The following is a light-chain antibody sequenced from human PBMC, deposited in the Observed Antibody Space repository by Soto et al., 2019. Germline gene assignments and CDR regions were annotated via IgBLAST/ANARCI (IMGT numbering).Light chain of an antibody. CDR2: KAS. J-gene: IGKJ1*01. Sequence: DIQMTQSPSTLSASVGDRVTISCRASQSIYRWLAWYQQKPGKAPKLLIYKASSLESGVPSRFSGSGSGTEFTLTISSLQPDDFAPYYCHQYNSYPWTFGQGTKVEIK. CDR3: HQYNSYPWT. CDR1: QSIYRW. V-gene: IGKV1-5*03.